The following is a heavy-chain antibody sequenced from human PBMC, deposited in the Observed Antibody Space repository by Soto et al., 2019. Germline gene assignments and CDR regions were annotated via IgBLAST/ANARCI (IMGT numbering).Heavy chain of an antibody. CDR3: VKGGYNWNSCLDY. CDR2: ISWNSGSI. D-gene: IGHD1-7*01. V-gene: IGHV3-9*01. J-gene: IGHJ4*02. CDR1: GFTFSDYA. Sequence: SLRLSCAASGFTFSDYAMHWVRQAPGKGLEWVSGISWNSGSIGYADSVKGRFTISRDNAKNSLYLQMNSLRAEDTALYYCVKGGYNWNSCLDYWGQGTLVTVSS.